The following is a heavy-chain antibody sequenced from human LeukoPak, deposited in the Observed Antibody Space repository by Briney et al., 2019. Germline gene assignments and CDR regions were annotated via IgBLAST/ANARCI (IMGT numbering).Heavy chain of an antibody. Sequence: GGSLRLSCAASGFTFSGSAMHWVRQASEKGLEWVGRIRSKANSYATAYAASVKGRFTISRVDSKHTAYRQMNSLKTEDTAVYYCTRPPSRPYCSSTSCYSDDYWGQGTLVTVSS. CDR2: IRSKANSYAT. CDR1: GFTFSGSA. CDR3: TRPPSRPYCSSTSCYSDDY. J-gene: IGHJ4*02. D-gene: IGHD2-2*01. V-gene: IGHV3-73*01.